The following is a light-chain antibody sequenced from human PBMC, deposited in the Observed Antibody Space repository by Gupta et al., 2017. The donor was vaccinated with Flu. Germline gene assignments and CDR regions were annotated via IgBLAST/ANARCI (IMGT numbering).Light chain of an antibody. CDR3: ESWDNYLITVL. Sequence: TSNIGDNYVSWYQQFPGTAPKVLIYEINKRPSGIPGRFSGSKSGTSATLAITGLQPADEADYYCESWDNYLITVLFGGGTKLTVL. CDR2: EIN. CDR1: TSNIGDNY. V-gene: IGLV1-51*02. J-gene: IGLJ2*01.